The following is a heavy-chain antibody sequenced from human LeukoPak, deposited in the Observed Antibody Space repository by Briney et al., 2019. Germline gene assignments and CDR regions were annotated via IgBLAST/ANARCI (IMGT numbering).Heavy chain of an antibody. J-gene: IGHJ4*02. Sequence: GGSLRLSCAASGFTFDDYGMSWVRQAPGKGLEWVSGINWNGGSTGYADSVKGRFTISRDNAKNSLYLQMNSLRAEDTALYYCARSSHYYYRAFYFDYWGQGTLVTVSS. CDR1: GFTFDDYG. CDR3: ARSSHYYYRAFYFDY. V-gene: IGHV3-20*04. D-gene: IGHD3-22*01. CDR2: INWNGGST.